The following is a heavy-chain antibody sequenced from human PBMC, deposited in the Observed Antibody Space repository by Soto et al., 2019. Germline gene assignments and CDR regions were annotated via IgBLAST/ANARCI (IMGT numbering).Heavy chain of an antibody. CDR3: ARAGTLNTSPYYWCYGMPV. CDR1: GGTFSSYA. Sequence: QVQLVQSGAEVKKPGSSVKVSCKASGGTFSSYAISWVRQAPGQGLEWMGGIIPIYGTANYGQKFQGRVPSHAEEYTETAYMERRSLRSEDTAVYYCARAGTLNTSPYYWCYGMPVWCQGTTVTDYS. CDR2: IIPIYGTA. D-gene: IGHD3-16*01. J-gene: IGHJ6*02. V-gene: IGHV1-69*01.